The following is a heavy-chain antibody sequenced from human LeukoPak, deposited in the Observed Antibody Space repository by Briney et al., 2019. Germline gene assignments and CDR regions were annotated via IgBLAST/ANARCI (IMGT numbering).Heavy chain of an antibody. D-gene: IGHD3-16*01. CDR1: GFTFSSYA. V-gene: IGHV3-30*04. J-gene: IGHJ4*02. CDR3: ARDFDTIQGGDY. Sequence: GGSLRLSCAASGFTFSSYAMHWVRQAPGKGLEWVAVISYDGSNKYYADSVKGRFTTSRDNSKNTLYLQMNSLRAEDTAVYYCARDFDTIQGGDYWGQGTLVTVSS. CDR2: ISYDGSNK.